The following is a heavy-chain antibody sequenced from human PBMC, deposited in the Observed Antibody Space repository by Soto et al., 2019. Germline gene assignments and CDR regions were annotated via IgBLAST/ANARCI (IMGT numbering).Heavy chain of an antibody. Sequence: QITLNESGPTVVKPAETLTLTCTFSGFSLTTSGVGVGWIRQSPGKAAEWLALIYWDDDKRYSASLKSRLTNNKYTSKNHVVLTMASVDPADTATYYCAHRILRTVFGLVTTTAIYFDFWGQGTPVVVSS. V-gene: IGHV2-5*02. CDR2: IYWDDDK. D-gene: IGHD3-3*01. CDR1: GFSLTTSGVG. J-gene: IGHJ4*02. CDR3: AHRILRTVFGLVTTTAIYFDF.